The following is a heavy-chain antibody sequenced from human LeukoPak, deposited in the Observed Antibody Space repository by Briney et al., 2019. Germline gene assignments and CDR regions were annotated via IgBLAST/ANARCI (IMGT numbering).Heavy chain of an antibody. D-gene: IGHD1-26*01. CDR3: ARLQVMGATRWFDF. J-gene: IGHJ5*01. CDR1: GFTVSRNY. V-gene: IGHV3-53*01. Sequence: PGGSLRLSCAASGFTVSRNYMTWVRQAPGKGLEWVSVVFSGGSTYYADSVRGRFTISRDTSKNTLFLQMNSLRAEDTALYYCARLQVMGATRWFDFWGQGTLVTVSS. CDR2: VFSGGST.